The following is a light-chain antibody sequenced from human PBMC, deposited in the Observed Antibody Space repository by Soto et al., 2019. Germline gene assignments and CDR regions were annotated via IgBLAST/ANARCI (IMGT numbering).Light chain of an antibody. CDR2: GNS. CDR1: SSKNGAGYD. J-gene: IGLJ3*02. V-gene: IGLV1-40*01. Sequence: QSAPTQPPPVSGAPREKVTISFTGSSSKNGAGYDVHWYQQLPGTAPKLLIYGNSNRPSGVPDRFSGSKSGNTASLTVSGLQAEDEADYYCSSYAASNNFYLVFGGGTKATVL. CDR3: SSYAASNNFYLV.